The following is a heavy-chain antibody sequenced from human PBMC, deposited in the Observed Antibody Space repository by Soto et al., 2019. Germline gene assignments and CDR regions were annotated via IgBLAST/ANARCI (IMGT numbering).Heavy chain of an antibody. D-gene: IGHD3-3*01. Sequence: GGSLRLSCAASGFTFSSYAMHWVRQAPGKGLEWVAVISYDGSNKYYADSVKGRFTISRDNSENTLYLQMNSLRAEDTAVYYCAREPPPDYDFWSGYYNGPLDYYYGMDVWGQGTTVTVSS. J-gene: IGHJ6*02. V-gene: IGHV3-30-3*01. CDR1: GFTFSSYA. CDR2: ISYDGSNK. CDR3: AREPPPDYDFWSGYYNGPLDYYYGMDV.